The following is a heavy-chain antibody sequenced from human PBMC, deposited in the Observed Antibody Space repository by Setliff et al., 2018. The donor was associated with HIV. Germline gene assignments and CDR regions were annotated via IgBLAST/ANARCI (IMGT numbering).Heavy chain of an antibody. V-gene: IGHV4-4*07. Sequence: SETLSLTCTVSGGSISSYYWSWIRQPAGKGLEWIGRIYTSGSTNCNPSLKSRVTMSVDTSKSQFSLKLSSVTAADTAVYYCARVPYSSGWLYYFDYWGQGTLVTVSS. CDR2: IYTSGST. D-gene: IGHD6-19*01. CDR1: GGSISSYY. CDR3: ARVPYSSGWLYYFDY. J-gene: IGHJ4*02.